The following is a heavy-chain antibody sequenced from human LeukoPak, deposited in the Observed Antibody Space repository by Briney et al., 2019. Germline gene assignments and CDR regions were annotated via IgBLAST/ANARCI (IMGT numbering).Heavy chain of an antibody. CDR1: GFTFSSYA. Sequence: PGGSLRLSCAASGFTFSSYATSWVRQAPGKGLEWVSAISGSGGSTYYADSVKGRFTISRDNSKNTLYLQMNSLRAEDTAVYYCAKHYYDSSGYYYWGQGTLVTVSS. CDR2: ISGSGGST. J-gene: IGHJ4*02. D-gene: IGHD3-22*01. V-gene: IGHV3-23*01. CDR3: AKHYYDSSGYYY.